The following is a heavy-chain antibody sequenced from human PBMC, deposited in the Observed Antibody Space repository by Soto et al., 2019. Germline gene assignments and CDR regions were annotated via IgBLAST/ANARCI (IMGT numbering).Heavy chain of an antibody. D-gene: IGHD4-17*01. J-gene: IGHJ4*02. Sequence: QVQLVQSGAEVKKPGSSVKVSCKASGGTFSSYTISWVRQAPGQGLEWMGRIIPILGIANYAQKFKGRVTITADKSTSTDYMELSSLRSEDTAVYYCASPTRSFDYWGQGTLVTVSS. CDR1: GGTFSSYT. CDR2: IIPILGIA. CDR3: ASPTRSFDY. V-gene: IGHV1-69*02.